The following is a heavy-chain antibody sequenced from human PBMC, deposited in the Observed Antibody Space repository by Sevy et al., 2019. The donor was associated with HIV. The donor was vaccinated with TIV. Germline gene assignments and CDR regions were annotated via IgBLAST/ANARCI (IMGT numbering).Heavy chain of an antibody. CDR2: ISYDGSNK. Sequence: LSLTCAASGFTFSSYAMHWVRQAPGKGLEWVAVISYDGSNKYYADSVKGRFTISRDNSKNTLYLQMNSLRAEDTAVYYCARGSLSVVVPEGWFDPWGQGTLVTVSS. CDR1: GFTFSSYA. J-gene: IGHJ5*02. V-gene: IGHV3-30*04. D-gene: IGHD2-2*01. CDR3: ARGSLSVVVPEGWFDP.